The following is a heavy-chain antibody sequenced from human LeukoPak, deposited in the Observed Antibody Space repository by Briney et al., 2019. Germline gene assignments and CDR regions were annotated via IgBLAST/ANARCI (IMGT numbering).Heavy chain of an antibody. Sequence: PGGSLRLSCEASGLTFSSYDMNRVRQDPGKGLEWISYMINSGSSLYYAESVQGRFTLSSDNAQNSLYLQMNSPRAVDTAVYYGAGGRALDVWGQGTTVTVSS. CDR2: MINSGSSL. CDR1: GLTFSSYD. CDR3: AGGRALDV. J-gene: IGHJ6*02. V-gene: IGHV3-48*03.